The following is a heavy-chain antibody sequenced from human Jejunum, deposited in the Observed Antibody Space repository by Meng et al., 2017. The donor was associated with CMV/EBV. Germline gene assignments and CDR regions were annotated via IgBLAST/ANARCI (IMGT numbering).Heavy chain of an antibody. CDR1: FTGYH. Sequence: FTGYHIYWIRQAPGQGLECMGWINPNTGDTNYAQKFQDTVTMTRDTSVSTAYMELSRLRSDDTAIYYCAKSKWACSSTSCYALDVWGQGTLGTVSS. D-gene: IGHD2-2*01. CDR3: AKSKWACSSTSCYALDV. CDR2: INPNTGDT. V-gene: IGHV1-2*02. J-gene: IGHJ3*01.